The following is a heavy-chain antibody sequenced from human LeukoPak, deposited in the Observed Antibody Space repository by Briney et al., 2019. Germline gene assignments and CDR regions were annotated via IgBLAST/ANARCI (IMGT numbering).Heavy chain of an antibody. CDR3: ARVRDYSNSPFNWFDA. D-gene: IGHD6-6*01. J-gene: IGHJ5*02. Sequence: ASVKVSCKASGYTFTSYGISWVRQAPGQGLEWMGWINPNNPATHSSHKFQGRVTMTSDSSISTVYLEVNRLEPDDTAVYFCARVRDYSNSPFNWFDAWGQGTLVIVSS. V-gene: IGHV1-2*07. CDR2: INPNNPAT. CDR1: GYTFTSYG.